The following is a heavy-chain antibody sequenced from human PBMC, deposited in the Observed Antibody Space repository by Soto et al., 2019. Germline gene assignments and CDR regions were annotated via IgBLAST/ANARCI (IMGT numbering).Heavy chain of an antibody. CDR3: ARLGWGNGDSDY. CDR2: ILYSGTT. D-gene: IGHD2-21*01. J-gene: IGHJ4*02. V-gene: IGHV4-39*01. Sequence: QLQLQESGPGLVKSSETLSLTCTVSGGSISKSNYFWDWIRQAPGKGLEWIASILYSGTTSYNSSLKSRVAISVDTSKNQFSLKLNSVTAADTAVYYCARLGWGNGDSDYWGQGTLVTVSS. CDR1: GGSISKSNYF.